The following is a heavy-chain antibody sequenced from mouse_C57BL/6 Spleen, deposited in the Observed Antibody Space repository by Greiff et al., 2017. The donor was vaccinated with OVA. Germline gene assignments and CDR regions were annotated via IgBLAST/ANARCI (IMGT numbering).Heavy chain of an antibody. Sequence: VQLRQSGPELVKPGASVKISCKASGYAFSSSWMNWVKQRPGKGLEWIGRIYPGDGDTNYNGKFKGKATLTADKSSSTAYMQLSSLTSEDSAVYFCAREGYGNPLDDWGQGTLVTVSA. J-gene: IGHJ3*01. CDR3: AREGYGNPLDD. CDR1: GYAFSSSW. V-gene: IGHV1-82*01. CDR2: IYPGDGDT. D-gene: IGHD2-1*01.